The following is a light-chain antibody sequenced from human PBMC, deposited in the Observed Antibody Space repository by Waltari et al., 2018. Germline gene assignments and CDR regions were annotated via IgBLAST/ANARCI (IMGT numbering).Light chain of an antibody. Sequence: EMVMTQSPATLSVSPGERATPPCRASPSVGSNVACYQQKPGQAPRLLIYGASTRATVIPARFSGSGSGTEFTLTISSLQSEDFAVYYCQHYNIWPPGYTFGQGTKLEIK. CDR2: GAS. V-gene: IGKV3-15*01. J-gene: IGKJ2*01. CDR3: QHYNIWPPGYT. CDR1: PSVGSN.